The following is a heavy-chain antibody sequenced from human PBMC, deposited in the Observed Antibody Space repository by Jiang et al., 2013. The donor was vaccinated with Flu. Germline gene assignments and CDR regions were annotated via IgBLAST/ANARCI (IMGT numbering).Heavy chain of an antibody. Sequence: GAEVKKPGASVRVSCKASGYTFTTYDINWVRQATGQGLEWMGWMSPSSGKTGYAQKFQGRVTMTRDTSINTAYMELSSLGFEDTAMYYCARGVAAGVDYWGQGTLVTVSS. CDR2: MSPSSGKT. D-gene: IGHD3-10*01. J-gene: IGHJ4*02. CDR1: GYTFTTYD. CDR3: ARGVAAGVDY. V-gene: IGHV1-8*01.